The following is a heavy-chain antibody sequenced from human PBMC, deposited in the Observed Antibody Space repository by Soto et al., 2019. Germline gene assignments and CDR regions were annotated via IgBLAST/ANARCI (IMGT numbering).Heavy chain of an antibody. D-gene: IGHD3-10*01. CDR1: GYTFTRYG. Sequence: QVQLVQSGSEVKEPGASVKVSCKASGYTFTRYGISWVRQAPGQGLEWMGWISADSGNTNYAQKLQGRVTMTTDTSTSTGYMELRSLRSDDTAVYYCASSGCLDLYYFDYWGQGTLVTVSS. CDR2: ISADSGNT. J-gene: IGHJ4*02. CDR3: ASSGCLDLYYFDY. V-gene: IGHV1-18*04.